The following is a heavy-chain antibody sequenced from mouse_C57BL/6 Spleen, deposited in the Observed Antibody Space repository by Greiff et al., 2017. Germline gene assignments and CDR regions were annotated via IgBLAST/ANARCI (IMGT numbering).Heavy chain of an antibody. CDR1: GYAFTNYL. D-gene: IGHD2-1*01. CDR3: ARGGYGNYAMDD. J-gene: IGHJ4*01. Sequence: VQLQPSGAELVRPGTSVKVSCKASGYAFTNYLIEWVKQRPGQGLEWIGVFNPGSGGTNYKEKFKGKATLTADKSSSTAYMQLSSLTSEDSAVYCCARGGYGNYAMDDWGQGTSVTVSS. V-gene: IGHV1-54*01. CDR2: FNPGSGGT.